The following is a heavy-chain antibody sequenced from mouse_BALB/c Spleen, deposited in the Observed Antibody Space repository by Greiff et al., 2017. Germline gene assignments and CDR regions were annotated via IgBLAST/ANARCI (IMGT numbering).Heavy chain of an antibody. D-gene: IGHD2-14*01. CDR2: ISYSGST. CDR3: ARRGVRRYFDY. CDR1: GYSITSDYA. Sequence: VQLQQSGPGLVKPSQSLSLTCTVTGYSITSDYAWNWIRQFPGNKLEWMGYISYSGSTSYNPSLKSRISITRDTSKNQFFLQLNSVTTEDTATYYCARRGVRRYFDYWGQGTTLTVSS. V-gene: IGHV3-2*02. J-gene: IGHJ2*01.